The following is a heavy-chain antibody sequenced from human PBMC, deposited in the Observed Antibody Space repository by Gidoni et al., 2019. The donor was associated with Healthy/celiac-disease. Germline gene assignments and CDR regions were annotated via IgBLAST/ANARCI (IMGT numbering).Heavy chain of an antibody. J-gene: IGHJ4*02. CDR2: IWYDGSNK. V-gene: IGHV3-33*01. Sequence: QVQLVESGGGVVQPGRSLRLSCAASGFTFSRYGMHWVRQAPGKGLEWVAVIWYDGSNKYYADSVKGRFTISRDNSKNTLYLQMNSLRAEDTAVYYCARGLIAADVDYWGQGTLVTVSS. CDR3: ARGLIAADVDY. D-gene: IGHD6-25*01. CDR1: GFTFSRYG.